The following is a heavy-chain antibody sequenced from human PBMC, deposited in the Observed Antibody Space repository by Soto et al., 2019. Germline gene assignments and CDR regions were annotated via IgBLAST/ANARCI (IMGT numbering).Heavy chain of an antibody. CDR2: INAGNGNT. CDR3: ASSDSTSDIVVVPAAPGAT. J-gene: IGHJ3*01. V-gene: IGHV1-3*01. CDR1: GYTFTNYA. Sequence: GASVKVSCKASGYTFTNYAMHWVRQAPGQRLEWMGWINAGNGNTKYSQKFQGRVTITRDTSASTAHMELSSLRLEDTAVYFCASSDSTSDIVVVPAAPGATWGQGTMVTVSS. D-gene: IGHD2-2*01.